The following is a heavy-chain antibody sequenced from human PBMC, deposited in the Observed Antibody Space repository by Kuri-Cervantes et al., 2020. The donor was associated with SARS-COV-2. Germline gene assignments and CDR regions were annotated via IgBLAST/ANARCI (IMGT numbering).Heavy chain of an antibody. Sequence: ASVKVSCKASGYTFTSYAMHWVRQAPGQRPEWMGWINAGNGNTKYSQKFQGRVTITRDTSASTAYMELSSLRSDDTAVYYCAREGAVAGRGYFDYWGQGTRVTVSS. CDR3: AREGAVAGRGYFDY. V-gene: IGHV1-3*01. CDR2: INAGNGNT. D-gene: IGHD6-19*01. CDR1: GYTFTSYA. J-gene: IGHJ4*02.